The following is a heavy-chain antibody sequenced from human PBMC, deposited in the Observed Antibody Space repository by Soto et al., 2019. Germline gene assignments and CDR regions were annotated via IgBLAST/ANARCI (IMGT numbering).Heavy chain of an antibody. CDR1: GDSIGSYF. CDR2: IHYSGST. D-gene: IGHD2-15*01. Sequence: PSETLSLTCTVSGDSIGSYFWSWIRQAPGKGLEWIGYIHYSGSTKSNPSLKSRVTTSVDTSKNQFSLNLSSVTAADTAVYYCARATLCSGGSCYRFDPWGQGTLVTVAS. J-gene: IGHJ5*02. V-gene: IGHV4-59*01. CDR3: ARATLCSGGSCYRFDP.